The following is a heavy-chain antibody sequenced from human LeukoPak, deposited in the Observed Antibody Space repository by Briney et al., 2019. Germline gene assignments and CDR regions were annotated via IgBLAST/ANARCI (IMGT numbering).Heavy chain of an antibody. D-gene: IGHD2-15*01. V-gene: IGHV4-39*07. Sequence: ETLSLTCTVSGGSISSSSYYWGWIRQPPGKGLEWIGSIYYSGSTYYNPSLKSRVTISVDRSKNQFSLKLSSVTAADTAVYYCARGGGGGILGWGYMDVWGKGTTVTVSS. CDR3: ARGGGGGILGWGYMDV. J-gene: IGHJ6*03. CDR2: IYYSGST. CDR1: GGSISSSSYY.